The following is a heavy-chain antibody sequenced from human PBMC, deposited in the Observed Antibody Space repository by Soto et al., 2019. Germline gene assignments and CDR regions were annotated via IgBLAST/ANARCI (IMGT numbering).Heavy chain of an antibody. Sequence: GGSLRLSCAASGFNFTNYWMSWVRQAPGKGLEWVANIKQDGNEKYYVDSVKGRFTVSRDNPKNSVYLEMNSLRAEDTAVYFCTRDRRIPARRGMSLSHFDSWGQGTLVTVSS. CDR3: TRDRRIPARRGMSLSHFDS. V-gene: IGHV3-7*01. CDR2: IKQDGNEK. J-gene: IGHJ4*02. CDR1: GFNFTNYW. D-gene: IGHD6-6*01.